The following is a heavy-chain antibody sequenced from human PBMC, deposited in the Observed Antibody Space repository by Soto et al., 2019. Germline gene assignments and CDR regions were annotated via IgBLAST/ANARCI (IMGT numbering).Heavy chain of an antibody. D-gene: IGHD6-6*01. CDR2: ISSNGGST. CDR3: VHSGEDSSSSAFDY. V-gene: IGHV3-64D*09. CDR1: GFTFSSYA. J-gene: IGHJ4*02. Sequence: GGSLRLSCSASGFTFSSYAMHWVRQAPGKGLEYVSAISSNGGSTYYADSVKGRFTISRDNSKNTLYLQMSSLRAEDMAVYSGVHSGEDSSSSAFDYWGQGTLVTVSS.